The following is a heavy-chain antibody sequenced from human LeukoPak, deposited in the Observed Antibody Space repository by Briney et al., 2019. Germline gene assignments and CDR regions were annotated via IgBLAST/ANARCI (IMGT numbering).Heavy chain of an antibody. CDR2: IYYSGST. CDR1: GGSISSSSYY. CDR3: ARRLNYYDSSGYYYVNWFDP. Sequence: SETLSLTCTVSGGSISSSSYYWGWIRQPPGKGLEWIGCIYYSGSTYYNPSLKSRVTISVDTSKNQFSLKLSSVTAADTAVYYCARRLNYYDSSGYYYVNWFDPWGQGTLVTVSS. D-gene: IGHD3-22*01. V-gene: IGHV4-39*01. J-gene: IGHJ5*02.